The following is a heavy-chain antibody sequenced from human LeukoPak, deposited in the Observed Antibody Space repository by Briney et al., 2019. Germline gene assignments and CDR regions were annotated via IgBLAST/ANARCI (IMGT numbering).Heavy chain of an antibody. CDR1: GDSISSDGHS. CDR2: IYHSGAA. Sequence: SETLSLICGVSGDSISSDGHSWSWIRQPPGKGLEWVGYIYHSGAAYHNPSLKSRLALSVDTSNNQFSLRLRSVTAADTAVYYCVRGVGGEYFYFDRWGQGALVTVSA. V-gene: IGHV4-30-4*07. D-gene: IGHD1-26*01. CDR3: VRGVGGEYFYFDR. J-gene: IGHJ4*02.